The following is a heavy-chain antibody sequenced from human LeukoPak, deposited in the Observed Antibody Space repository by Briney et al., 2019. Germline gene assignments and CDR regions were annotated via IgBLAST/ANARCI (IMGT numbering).Heavy chain of an antibody. CDR3: ARQLQWELRYFDY. Sequence: SETLSLTCIVSGGSISSSSYYWGWIRQPPGKGLEWIGSIYYSGSTYYNPSLKSRVTISVDTSKNQFSLKLSSVTAADTAVYYCARQLQWELRYFDYWGQGTLVTVSS. J-gene: IGHJ4*02. CDR2: IYYSGST. V-gene: IGHV4-39*01. D-gene: IGHD1-26*01. CDR1: GGSISSSSYY.